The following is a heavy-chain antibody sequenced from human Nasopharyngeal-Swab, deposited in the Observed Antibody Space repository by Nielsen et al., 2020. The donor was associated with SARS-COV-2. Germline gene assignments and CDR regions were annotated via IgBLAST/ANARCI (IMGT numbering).Heavy chain of an antibody. V-gene: IGHV3-23*01. CDR1: GFAFDTYA. CDR3: AKRIVAHYSWYDRYLAFDI. J-gene: IGHJ3*02. Sequence: GGSLRLSCAASGFAFDTYAMAWVRQAPGKGLECVSGLTAGGVGVYYSDSVRGRFTISRDNSKNILYLQMDDLRVDDTAVYFCAKRIVAHYSWYDRYLAFDIWGQGTMVTVSS. D-gene: IGHD1-20*01. CDR2: LTAGGVGV.